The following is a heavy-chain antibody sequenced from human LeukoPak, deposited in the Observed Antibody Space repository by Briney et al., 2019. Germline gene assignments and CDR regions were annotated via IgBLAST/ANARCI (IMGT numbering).Heavy chain of an antibody. CDR1: GGSISSSSYY. V-gene: IGHV4-39*01. J-gene: IGHJ3*02. D-gene: IGHD6-19*01. Sequence: PSETLSLTCTVSGGSISSSSYYWGCIRQPPGKGLEWIGSIYYSGSTYYNPSLKSRVTISVDRSKNQFSLKLSSVTAADTAVYYCARHQWLPHDAFDIWGQGTKVTVSS. CDR2: IYYSGST. CDR3: ARHQWLPHDAFDI.